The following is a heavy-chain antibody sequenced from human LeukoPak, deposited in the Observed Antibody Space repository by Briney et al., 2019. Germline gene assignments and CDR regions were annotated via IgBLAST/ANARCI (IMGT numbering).Heavy chain of an antibody. V-gene: IGHV3-30-3*01. CDR1: GFTFSSCA. CDR2: ISYDGSNK. Sequence: QAGGSLRLSCAASGFTFSSCAMHWVRQAPGKGLEWVAVISYDGSNKYYADSVKGRFTISRDNSKNTLYLQMNSLTAEDTAAYYCAREKEAYCSSTSCSISWGQGILVTVSS. J-gene: IGHJ5*02. CDR3: AREKEAYCSSTSCSIS. D-gene: IGHD2-2*01.